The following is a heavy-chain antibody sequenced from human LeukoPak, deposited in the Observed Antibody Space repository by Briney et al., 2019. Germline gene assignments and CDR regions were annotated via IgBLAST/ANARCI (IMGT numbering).Heavy chain of an antibody. CDR1: GGTFSSYA. CDR2: IIPILGIA. Sequence: SVKVSCKASGGTFSSYAISWVRQAPGQGLEWMGRIIPILGIANYAQKFQGRVTITADKSTSTAYMELSSLRSEDTAVYYCALGVAGTERLDYWGQGTLVTVSS. V-gene: IGHV1-69*04. CDR3: ALGVAGTERLDY. J-gene: IGHJ4*02. D-gene: IGHD6-19*01.